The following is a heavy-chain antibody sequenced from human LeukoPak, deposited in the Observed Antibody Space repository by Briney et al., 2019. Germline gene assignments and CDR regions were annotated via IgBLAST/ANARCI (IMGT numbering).Heavy chain of an antibody. J-gene: IGHJ4*02. Sequence: GGSLRLPCAASGSTFSSYAMSWVRQAPGTGLEWVSAISGSGGSTYYADAVKGRFTISIDNSKTTLYLQMNSLRAEDTAVYYCAKGGPVLRYFDWLFDWGQGTLVTVSS. CDR3: AKGGPVLRYFDWLFD. D-gene: IGHD3-9*01. V-gene: IGHV3-23*01. CDR1: GSTFSSYA. CDR2: ISGSGGST.